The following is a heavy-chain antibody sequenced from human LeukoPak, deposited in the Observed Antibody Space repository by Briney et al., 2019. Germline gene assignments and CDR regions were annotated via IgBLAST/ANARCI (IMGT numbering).Heavy chain of an antibody. Sequence: GGSLRLSCAASGFTFSAFAMTWVRQAPGKGLEWVSTITDDGYNTYSADSVKGRTTFSRDNSKNTLSLQLRSLRAEDTAVYYCAKDLSYTSGASDHWGQGTLVTVSS. CDR2: ITDDGYNT. D-gene: IGHD6-19*01. CDR1: GFTFSAFA. V-gene: IGHV3-23*01. J-gene: IGHJ4*02. CDR3: AKDLSYTSGASDH.